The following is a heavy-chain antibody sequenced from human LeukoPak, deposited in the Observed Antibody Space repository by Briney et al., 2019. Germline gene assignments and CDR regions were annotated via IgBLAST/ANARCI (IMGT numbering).Heavy chain of an antibody. D-gene: IGHD1-26*01. Sequence: PGGSLRLSCAASGFPVSTDHMSWVRQAPGKGLEWVSVLYSSGTTSHADSVKGRFTISRDNSKNTVYLQMNSLRAEDTAVYYCARVWELSFDYWGQGTLVTVSS. V-gene: IGHV3-53*01. CDR2: LYSSGTT. CDR3: ARVWELSFDY. J-gene: IGHJ4*02. CDR1: GFPVSTDH.